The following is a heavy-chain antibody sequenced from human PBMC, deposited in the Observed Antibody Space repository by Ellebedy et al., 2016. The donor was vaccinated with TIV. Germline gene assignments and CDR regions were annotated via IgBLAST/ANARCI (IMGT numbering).Heavy chain of an antibody. CDR2: TYYRSKWSN. CDR3: ARAIFSHGMDV. J-gene: IGHJ6*02. Sequence: SETLSLXXVISGDSVSSSSVTWNWLRQSPSRGLEWLGRTYYRSKWSNDYAGSVRSRITINPDTSKNHFSLHLNSVTPEDTAVYYCARAIFSHGMDVWGQGTTVTVAS. D-gene: IGHD3-3*01. CDR1: GDSVSSSSVT. V-gene: IGHV6-1*01.